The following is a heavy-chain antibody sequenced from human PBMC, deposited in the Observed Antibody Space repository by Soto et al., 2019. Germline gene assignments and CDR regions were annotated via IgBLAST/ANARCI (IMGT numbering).Heavy chain of an antibody. J-gene: IGHJ4*02. D-gene: IGHD3-10*01. CDR3: ARAVGGFGELFPIDY. Sequence: SETLSLTCTVSGGCISSGGYYWSWIRQHPGKGLEWIGYIYYSGSTYYNPSLKSRVTISVDTSKNQFSLKLSSVTAADTAVYYCARAVGGFGELFPIDYWGQGTLVTVSS. CDR2: IYYSGST. V-gene: IGHV4-31*03. CDR1: GGCISSGGYY.